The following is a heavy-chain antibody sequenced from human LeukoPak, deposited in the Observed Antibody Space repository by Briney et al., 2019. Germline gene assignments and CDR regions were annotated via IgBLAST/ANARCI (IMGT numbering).Heavy chain of an antibody. Sequence: ASVKVSCKASGGTFSSYAISWVRQAPGQGLEWMGGIIPIFGTANYAQKFQGRVTITADESTSTAYMELSSLRSEDTAVYYCATLGYCSGGSCYGYNYWGQGTLVTVSS. CDR2: IIPIFGTA. CDR1: GGTFSSYA. V-gene: IGHV1-69*13. CDR3: ATLGYCSGGSCYGYNY. J-gene: IGHJ4*02. D-gene: IGHD2-15*01.